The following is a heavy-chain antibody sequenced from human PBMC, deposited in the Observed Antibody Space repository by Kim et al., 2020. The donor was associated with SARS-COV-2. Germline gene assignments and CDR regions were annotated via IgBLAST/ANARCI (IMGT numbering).Heavy chain of an antibody. D-gene: IGHD3-10*01. CDR3: ASESITMVRGVPYYFDY. CDR2: IYNGGST. J-gene: IGHJ4*02. CDR1: GFTVSSNY. Sequence: GGSLRLSCAASGFTVSSNYMSWVRQAPGKGLEWVSVIYNGGSTYYADSVKGRFNISRDNSKNTLYLQMNSLRAEDTAVYYCASESITMVRGVPYYFDYWGQGTLVTLSS. V-gene: IGHV3-53*01.